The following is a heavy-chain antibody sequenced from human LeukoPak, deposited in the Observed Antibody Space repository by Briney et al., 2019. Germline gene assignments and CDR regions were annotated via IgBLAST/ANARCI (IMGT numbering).Heavy chain of an antibody. Sequence: SETLSLTCAVYGGSFSGYYWSWIRQPPGKGLEWIGEINHSGSTNYNPSLKSRVTISVDTSKNQFSLKLSSVTAADTAVYYCARGRLDDSSGYYYSGGSWFDPWGQGTLVTVSS. J-gene: IGHJ5*02. CDR2: INHSGST. CDR1: GGSFSGYY. CDR3: ARGRLDDSSGYYYSGGSWFDP. D-gene: IGHD3-22*01. V-gene: IGHV4-34*01.